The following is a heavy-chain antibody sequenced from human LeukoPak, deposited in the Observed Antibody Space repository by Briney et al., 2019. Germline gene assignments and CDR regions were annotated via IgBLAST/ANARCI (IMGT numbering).Heavy chain of an antibody. J-gene: IGHJ4*02. CDR1: EVTFSTYE. Sequence: GGSLRLSCAGTEVTFSTYEMNWVRQAPGKGLEWVSYISSRGGTIYYADSVKGRFTISRDNAKNSLYLQMNSLRAEDTAVYDCARESSSSEFDYWGQGTLVTVSS. V-gene: IGHV3-48*03. D-gene: IGHD6-6*01. CDR2: ISSRGGTI. CDR3: ARESSSSEFDY.